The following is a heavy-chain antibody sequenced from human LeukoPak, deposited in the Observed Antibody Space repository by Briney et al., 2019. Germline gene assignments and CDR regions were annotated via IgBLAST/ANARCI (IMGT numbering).Heavy chain of an antibody. CDR1: RFTFSSYG. CDR2: IRYDGNNQ. V-gene: IGHV3-30*02. J-gene: IGHJ6*03. D-gene: IGHD2-2*01. Sequence: GGSLRLSCAASRFTFSSYGMHWVRQAPGKGLEWVAFIRYDGNNQYYADSVKGRFTISRDNSKNTLYLQMNSLKTEDTAVYYCAKTGREYCSSTSCYATPNYYYYMDVWGKGTTVTIS. CDR3: AKTGREYCSSTSCYATPNYYYYMDV.